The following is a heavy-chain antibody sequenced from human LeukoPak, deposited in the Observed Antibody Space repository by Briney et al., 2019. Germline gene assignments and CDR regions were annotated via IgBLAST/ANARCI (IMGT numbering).Heavy chain of an antibody. CDR2: MNPNSGNT. CDR1: GYTITNNY. D-gene: IGHD1-26*01. CDR3: AREVGDYDYYMDV. J-gene: IGHJ6*03. V-gene: IGHV1-8*03. Sequence: GASVKVSCKASGYTITNNYMHWVRQATGQGLERMGWMNPNSGNTGYAQKFQGRVTITRNTSISTAYMELSSLRSEDTAVYYCAREVGDYDYYMDVWGKGTTVTVSS.